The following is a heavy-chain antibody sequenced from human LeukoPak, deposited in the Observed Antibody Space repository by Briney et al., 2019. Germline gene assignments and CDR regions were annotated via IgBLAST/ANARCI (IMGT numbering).Heavy chain of an antibody. V-gene: IGHV3-21*01. J-gene: IGHJ5*02. CDR1: GFTLSTYT. CDR3: VRAVVTEISPFDP. D-gene: IGHD4-23*01. Sequence: GGSLRLSCAASGFTLSTYTVNWVRQSPGKGLEWVSTIDKSGDLHYADSVKGRFTISRDSAKNSLYLQMNSLRAEDTAVYYCVRAVVTEISPFDPWGQGTLVTVSS. CDR2: IDKSGDL.